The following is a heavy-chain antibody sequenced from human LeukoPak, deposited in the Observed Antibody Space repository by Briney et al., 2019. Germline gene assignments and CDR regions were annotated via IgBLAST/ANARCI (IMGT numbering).Heavy chain of an antibody. J-gene: IGHJ3*02. CDR1: GYTFTSYY. V-gene: IGHV1-46*01. Sequence: ASVKVSCTASGYTFTSYYMHWVRQAPGQGLEWMGIINPSGGSTSYAQKFQGRVTMTRDMSTSTVYMELSSLRSEDTAVYYCARVMNSGHYYDSSGPLDIWGQGTMVTVSS. CDR3: ARVMNSGHYYDSSGPLDI. CDR2: INPSGGST. D-gene: IGHD3-22*01.